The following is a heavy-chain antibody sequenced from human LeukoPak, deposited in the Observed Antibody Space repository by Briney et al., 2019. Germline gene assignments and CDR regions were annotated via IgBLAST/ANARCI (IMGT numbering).Heavy chain of an antibody. CDR2: INPNSGGT. CDR3: AREASGYSYGYLFSFGRGSYFDY. D-gene: IGHD5-18*01. Sequence: ASVKVSCKASGYTFTGYYMHWVRQAPGQGLEWMGWINPNSGGTNYAQKFQGRVTMTRDTSISTAYMELSRLRSDDTAVYYCAREASGYSYGYLFSFGRGSYFDYWGQGTLVTVSS. J-gene: IGHJ4*02. CDR1: GYTFTGYY. V-gene: IGHV1-2*02.